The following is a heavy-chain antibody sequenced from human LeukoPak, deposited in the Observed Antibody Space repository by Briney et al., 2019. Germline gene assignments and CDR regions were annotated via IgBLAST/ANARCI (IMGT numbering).Heavy chain of an antibody. CDR3: AKDDRSLTNVVAAN. V-gene: IGHV3-23*01. CDR2: ISGSGAST. CDR1: GFTFSSYA. J-gene: IGHJ4*02. D-gene: IGHD2-15*01. Sequence: AGGSLRLSCAASGFTFSSYAMSWVRQAPGKGLEWVSAISGSGASTYYADSVKGRFTISRDNSKNTLYLQMNSLRAEDTAVYYCAKDDRSLTNVVAANWGQGTLVTVSS.